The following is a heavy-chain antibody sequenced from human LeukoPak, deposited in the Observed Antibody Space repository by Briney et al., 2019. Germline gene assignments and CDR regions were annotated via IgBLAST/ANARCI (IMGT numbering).Heavy chain of an antibody. V-gene: IGHV1-18*01. CDR2: ISAYNGNT. Sequence: ASVKVSCKASGYTFTSHDISWVRQAPGQGLEWMGWISAYNGNTNYAQKLQGRVTMTTDTSTSTAYMELRSLRSDDTAVYYCAREVDFWSGYYPFYYYMDVWGKGTTVTVSS. D-gene: IGHD3-3*01. CDR3: AREVDFWSGYYPFYYYMDV. J-gene: IGHJ6*03. CDR1: GYTFTSHD.